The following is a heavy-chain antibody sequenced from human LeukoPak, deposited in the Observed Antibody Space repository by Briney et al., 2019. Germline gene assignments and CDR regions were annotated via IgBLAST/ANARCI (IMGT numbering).Heavy chain of an antibody. V-gene: IGHV4-34*01. Sequence: KSSETLSLTCAVSGLSFNDYYWSWVRQTPGKGLEWIGEINHSGYTNDSPSLKSRVTLSIDTSRKQFSLNLRSVTVADSGIYYCTRMTTGHDYWGQGTLVTVSS. CDR3: TRMTTGHDY. CDR1: GLSFNDYY. D-gene: IGHD4-17*01. CDR2: INHSGYT. J-gene: IGHJ4*02.